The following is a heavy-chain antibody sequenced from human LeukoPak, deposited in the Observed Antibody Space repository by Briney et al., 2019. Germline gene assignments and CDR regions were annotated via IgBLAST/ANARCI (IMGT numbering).Heavy chain of an antibody. J-gene: IGHJ5*02. V-gene: IGHV3-23*01. Sequence: GGSLRLSCAASGFTSNNYAMSWVRQAPGKGLEWVSSISGSGDGTYYGGSVKGRFTISRDNSQRTLYLQMSSLRADDTAIYYCAKSPANWLDAWGQGTLVTVSS. CDR2: ISGSGDGT. CDR3: AKSPANWLDA. CDR1: GFTSNNYA.